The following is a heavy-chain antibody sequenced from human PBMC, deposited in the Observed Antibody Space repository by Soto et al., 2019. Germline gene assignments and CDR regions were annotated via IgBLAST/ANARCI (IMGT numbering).Heavy chain of an antibody. CDR1: GGSISSSSYY. V-gene: IGHV4-39*01. J-gene: IGHJ5*02. CDR2: IYYSGST. Sequence: QLQLQESGPGLVKPSETLSLTCTVSGGSISSSSYYWGWIRQPPGKGLEWIGSIYYSGSTYYNPSRKSRVTISVDTSKNQFSLKLSSVTAADTAVYYCARHVTTITMVRGVTKIAAGWFDPWGQGTLVTVSS. D-gene: IGHD3-10*01. CDR3: ARHVTTITMVRGVTKIAAGWFDP.